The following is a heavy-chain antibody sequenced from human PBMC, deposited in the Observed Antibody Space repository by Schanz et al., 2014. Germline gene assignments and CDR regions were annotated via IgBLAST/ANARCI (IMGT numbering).Heavy chain of an antibody. Sequence: QVQLVQSGAEVKKPGASVKVSCQASGYTFTTYYMHWVRQAPGQGLEWMGMISPSGGSTSYAQKFQGRVTMTRDTSTSTVFMELSGLTSEDTAVYYCGRGGGAYPQKYGMDVWGQGTTVTVSS. D-gene: IGHD3-16*01. CDR1: GYTFTTYY. J-gene: IGHJ6*02. CDR3: GRGGGAYPQKYGMDV. V-gene: IGHV1-46*01. CDR2: ISPSGGST.